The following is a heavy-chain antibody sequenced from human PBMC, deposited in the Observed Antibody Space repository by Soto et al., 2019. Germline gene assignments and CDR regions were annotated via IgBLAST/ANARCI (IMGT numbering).Heavy chain of an antibody. V-gene: IGHV1-2*04. Sequence: ASVKVSCKASGYTFTGYYMHWVRQAPGQGLEWMGWINPNSGGTNYAQKFQGWVTMTRDTSISTAYMELSRLRSDDTAVYYCARASQKYYHDSSGSPKVYAFDIWGQGTMVTVSS. J-gene: IGHJ3*02. CDR2: INPNSGGT. CDR1: GYTFTGYY. D-gene: IGHD3-22*01. CDR3: ARASQKYYHDSSGSPKVYAFDI.